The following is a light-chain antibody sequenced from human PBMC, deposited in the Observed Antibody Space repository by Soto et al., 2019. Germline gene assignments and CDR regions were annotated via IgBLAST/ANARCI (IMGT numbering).Light chain of an antibody. CDR2: KAS. V-gene: IGKV1-5*03. CDR1: QSISSW. Sequence: DIQMTQSPSTLSASVGDRVTITCRASQSISSWLAWYQQKPGKAPKLLIYKASSLESGVPSRFSGSGSGTEFTLTISSLQPDDFATYYCQQYNSYISFGPGTKVAIK. J-gene: IGKJ3*01. CDR3: QQYNSYIS.